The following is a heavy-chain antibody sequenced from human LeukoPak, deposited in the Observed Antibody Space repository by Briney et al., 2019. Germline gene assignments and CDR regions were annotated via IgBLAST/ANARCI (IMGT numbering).Heavy chain of an antibody. CDR3: AKGISGYYYYMDV. CDR2: ISGSGGST. V-gene: IGHV3-23*01. Sequence: PGGSLRLSCAASGFTFSNYAMSWVRQAPGKGLEWVSGISGSGGSTYYADSVKGRFTISRDNSKDTLYLQMNSLRAEDTALYYCAKGISGYYYYMDVWGKGTTVIVSS. D-gene: IGHD2-15*01. J-gene: IGHJ6*03. CDR1: GFTFSNYA.